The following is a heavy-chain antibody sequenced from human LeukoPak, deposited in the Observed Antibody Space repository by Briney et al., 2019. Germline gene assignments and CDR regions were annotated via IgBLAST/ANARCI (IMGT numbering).Heavy chain of an antibody. J-gene: IGHJ6*02. V-gene: IGHV3-20*04. Sequence: GGSLRLSCAASRFTFDDYGMSWVRQAPGKGLEWVSAINWNGGSTTYADSVRGRFTISRDNAKNSLYLQMNSLRAEDTAVYYCARDRAAFGMDVWGQGTTVTVSS. CDR2: INWNGGST. CDR3: ARDRAAFGMDV. CDR1: RFTFDDYG.